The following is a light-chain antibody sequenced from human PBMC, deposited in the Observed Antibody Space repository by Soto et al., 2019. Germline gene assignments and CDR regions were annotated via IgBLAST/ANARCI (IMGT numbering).Light chain of an antibody. J-gene: IGKJ1*01. V-gene: IGKV3-15*01. CDR1: QSFSTN. CDR3: QQYGSSTWT. Sequence: EIVMTQSPVTLSVSPGERATLSCRASQSFSTNLAWYQQKPGQAPRLLIYGASTRATGIPVRFSGSASGTEFTLTISSLQSEDFTVYYCQQYGSSTWTFGQGTKVDI. CDR2: GAS.